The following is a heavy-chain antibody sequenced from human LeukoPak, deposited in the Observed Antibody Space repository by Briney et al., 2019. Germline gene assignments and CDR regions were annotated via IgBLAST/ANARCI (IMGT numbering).Heavy chain of an antibody. CDR3: ARSYWEVVMLSWGAFDI. V-gene: IGHV1-2*02. CDR2: INPNSGGT. CDR1: GYTFTDYY. J-gene: IGHJ3*02. Sequence: GASVKVSCKASGYTFTDYYIHWVRQAPGQGLEWMGWINPNSGGTNYAQKFQGRVTMTRDTSISTAYMELSRLRYDDTAVYYCARSYWEVVMLSWGAFDIWGQGTMVTVSS. D-gene: IGHD2-15*01.